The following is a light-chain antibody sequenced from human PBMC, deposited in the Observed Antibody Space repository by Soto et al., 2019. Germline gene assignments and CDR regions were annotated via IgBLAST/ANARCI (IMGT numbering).Light chain of an antibody. CDR3: TSYAGNNNFV. V-gene: IGLV2-8*01. J-gene: IGLJ1*01. Sequence: SALTQPPSASGSPGQSVTISCTGTSSDIGAYNYVSWYLQHPGKAPQLIIYQVNKRPSGVPDRFSGSKSGNTASLTVSGLQPEDEADFYCTSYAGNNNFVFGTGTKVTV. CDR2: QVN. CDR1: SSDIGAYNY.